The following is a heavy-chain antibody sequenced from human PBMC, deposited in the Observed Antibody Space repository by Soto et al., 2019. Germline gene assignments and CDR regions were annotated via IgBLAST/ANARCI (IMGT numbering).Heavy chain of an antibody. D-gene: IGHD6-19*01. CDR3: AREVGHSSGWYVN. J-gene: IGHJ4*02. CDR1: GYMFTSYG. Sequence: QVQLVQSGAEVKKPGASVKVSCKTSGYMFTSYGINWVRQAPGQGLEWMGWISPYNGNTNYDQKFQGRFTMTTEISTSTVYMELWSLRSDDTAVYYCAREVGHSSGWYVNWGQGTLVSVSS. CDR2: ISPYNGNT. V-gene: IGHV1-18*01.